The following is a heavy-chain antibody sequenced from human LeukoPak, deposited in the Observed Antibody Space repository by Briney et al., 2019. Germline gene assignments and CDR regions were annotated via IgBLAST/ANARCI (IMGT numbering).Heavy chain of an antibody. CDR3: AKDMMTFGGVIASIDY. V-gene: IGHV3-64*01. CDR2: ISSNGGST. CDR1: GFTFSSHA. J-gene: IGHJ4*02. D-gene: IGHD3-16*02. Sequence: GGSLRLSCAASGFTFSSHAIHWVRQAPGPRLEYVSTISSNGGSTYYANSVKGRFTIYRDNSKNTLYLQMNSLRADDTAVYYCAKDMMTFGGVIASIDYWGQGTLVTVSS.